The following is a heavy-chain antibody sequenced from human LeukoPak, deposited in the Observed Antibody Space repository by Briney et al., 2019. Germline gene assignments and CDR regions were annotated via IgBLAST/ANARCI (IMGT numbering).Heavy chain of an antibody. D-gene: IGHD3-3*01. Sequence: SETLSLTCAVYGGSFSGYYWSWIRQPPGKGLEWIGDINHSGSTNYNPSLKSRVTISVDTSKNQFSLKLSSVTAADTAVYYCARHRASDFWSGYKEAFDIWGQGTMVSVSS. CDR3: ARHRASDFWSGYKEAFDI. CDR2: INHSGST. J-gene: IGHJ3*02. CDR1: GGSFSGYY. V-gene: IGHV4-34*01.